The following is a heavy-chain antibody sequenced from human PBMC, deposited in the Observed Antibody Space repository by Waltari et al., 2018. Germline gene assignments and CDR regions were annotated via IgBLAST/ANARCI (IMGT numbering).Heavy chain of an antibody. J-gene: IGHJ3*02. Sequence: QVQLVQSGAEVKKPGASVKVSCRASGYLFSNSGIPLVRQAPGQGLGWMGWISTHNGNTNYAQKFQGRVTMTTDTSTTTAYMELRSLTSDDTALYYCTKDPNSNSGAFDIWGQGTLVIVSS. D-gene: IGHD4-4*01. CDR2: ISTHNGNT. CDR1: GYLFSNSG. CDR3: TKDPNSNSGAFDI. V-gene: IGHV1-18*01.